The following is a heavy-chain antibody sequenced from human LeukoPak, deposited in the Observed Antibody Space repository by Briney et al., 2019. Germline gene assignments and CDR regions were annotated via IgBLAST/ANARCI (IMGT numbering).Heavy chain of an antibody. Sequence: GGSLRLSCAASGFTFSSYAMTWVRQAPGKGLEWGSGISGSGTSTYYADSVKGRFIISRDNSKNTLYLQMNSLRPEDTAVYYCAKTATRVRGYGMDVWGQGTTVTVSS. J-gene: IGHJ6*02. CDR1: GFTFSSYA. CDR2: ISGSGTST. V-gene: IGHV3-23*01. CDR3: AKTATRVRGYGMDV. D-gene: IGHD2-21*02.